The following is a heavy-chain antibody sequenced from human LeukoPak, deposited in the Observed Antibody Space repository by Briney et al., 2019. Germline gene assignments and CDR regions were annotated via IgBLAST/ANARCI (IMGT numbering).Heavy chain of an antibody. D-gene: IGHD1-26*01. CDR3: ARDSEWGLLRSDY. CDR1: GFTFSRYC. J-gene: IGHJ4*02. V-gene: IGHV3-7*05. Sequence: GGSLRLSCAASGFTFSRYCMTWVRQAPGKGLEWVANIKQDGTEKYYVDSVKGRFTISRDNAKNSLYLQMNSLRAEDTAVYYCARDSEWGLLRSDYWGQGTLVTVSS. CDR2: IKQDGTEK.